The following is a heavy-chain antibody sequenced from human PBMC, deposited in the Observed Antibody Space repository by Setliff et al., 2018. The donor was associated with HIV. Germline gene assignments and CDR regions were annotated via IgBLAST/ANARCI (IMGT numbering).Heavy chain of an antibody. CDR3: ARDRLNVYSSGWGVGY. CDR2: ISYDGGSK. J-gene: IGHJ4*02. Sequence: PGGSLRLSCAVSGLTFTNYAMHWVRQAPGKGLESVSFISYDGGSKYYADSVKGRFTISRDNSKNTLYLQMNSLRSDDTAVYYCARDRLNVYSSGWGVGYWGQGTLVTVSS. V-gene: IGHV3-30*06. CDR1: GLTFTNYA. D-gene: IGHD6-25*01.